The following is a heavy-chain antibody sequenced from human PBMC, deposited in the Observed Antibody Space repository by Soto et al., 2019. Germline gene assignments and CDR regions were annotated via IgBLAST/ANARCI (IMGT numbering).Heavy chain of an antibody. CDR1: GGSISSYY. Sequence: SETLSITCTVSGGSISSYYWSWIRQPPGKGLEWIGYIYYSGSTNYNPSLKSRVTISVDTSKNQFSLKLSSVTAADTAVYYCARGALTTYFDYWGQGTLVTVS. J-gene: IGHJ4*02. CDR2: IYYSGST. CDR3: ARGALTTYFDY. V-gene: IGHV4-59*01.